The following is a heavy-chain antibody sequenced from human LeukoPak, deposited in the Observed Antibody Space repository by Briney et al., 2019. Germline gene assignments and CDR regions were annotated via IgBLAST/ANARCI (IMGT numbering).Heavy chain of an antibody. D-gene: IGHD3-22*01. CDR1: GGSISSYY. V-gene: IGHV4-59*12. CDR3: ARRGYSYGYFGYYDSSGYSFDY. CDR2: IYYSGST. Sequence: PSETLSLTCTVSGGSISSYYWSWIRQPPGKGLEWIGYIYYSGSTNYNPSLKSRVTISVDTSKNQFSLKLSSVTAADTAVYYCARRGYSYGYFGYYDSSGYSFDYWGQGTLVTVSS. J-gene: IGHJ4*02.